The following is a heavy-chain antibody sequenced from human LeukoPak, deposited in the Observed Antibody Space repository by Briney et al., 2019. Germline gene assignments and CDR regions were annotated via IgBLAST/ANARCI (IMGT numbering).Heavy chain of an antibody. CDR3: ARDRRPGVYNFDY. Sequence: GSSVKVSCKASGGTFDTYALSWVRQAPGQGLEWMGRIIPFRGTVNHAQRSQGRVTITADKSTGTAYVELSSLRSDDTAVYYCARDRRPGVYNFDYWGQGTLVTVSS. J-gene: IGHJ4*02. V-gene: IGHV1-69*04. D-gene: IGHD2-8*01. CDR1: GGTFDTYA. CDR2: IIPFRGTV.